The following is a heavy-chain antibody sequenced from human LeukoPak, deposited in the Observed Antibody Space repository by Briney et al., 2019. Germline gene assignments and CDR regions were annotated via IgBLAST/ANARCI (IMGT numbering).Heavy chain of an antibody. D-gene: IGHD3-22*01. CDR2: IYYSGST. V-gene: IGHV4-59*08. J-gene: IGHJ4*02. CDR1: GGSISGYY. CDR3: ARHEDESSGYLFDY. Sequence: SETLSLTCPVSGGSISGYYWSWIRQPPGKGLEWIGYIYYSGSTNYNPSLKSRVTISVDTSKNQFSLKLSSVTAADTAVYYCARHEDESSGYLFDYWGQGTLVTVSS.